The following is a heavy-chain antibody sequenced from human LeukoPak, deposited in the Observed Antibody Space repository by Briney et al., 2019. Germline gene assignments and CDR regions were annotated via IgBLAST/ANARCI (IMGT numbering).Heavy chain of an antibody. CDR2: IYSGGTT. CDR3: ARDQYSYAHAAH. D-gene: IGHD5-18*01. J-gene: IGHJ4*02. V-gene: IGHV3-66*01. CDR1: GFTVSSNY. Sequence: PGGSLRLSCAASGFTVSSNYMSWVHQAPGQGLEWVSVIYSGGTTYYADSVKGRFTISRDNSKNTLHLQMDSLRAEDTAVYYCARDQYSYAHAAHWGQGTLVTVSS.